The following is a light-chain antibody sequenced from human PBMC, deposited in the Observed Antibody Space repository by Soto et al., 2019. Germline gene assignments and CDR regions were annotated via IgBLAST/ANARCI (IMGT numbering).Light chain of an antibody. J-gene: IGLJ2*01. V-gene: IGLV2-14*01. CDR3: SSYTSSSTLVV. Sequence: QSALTQPASVSGSPGQSITISCTGTSSDVGDYKYVSWYQQHPGKAPKLMIYDVSYRPSGVSNRFSGSKSGNTASLTISGLQAEDEADYYCSSYTSSSTLVVFGGGTKVTVL. CDR1: SSDVGDYKY. CDR2: DVS.